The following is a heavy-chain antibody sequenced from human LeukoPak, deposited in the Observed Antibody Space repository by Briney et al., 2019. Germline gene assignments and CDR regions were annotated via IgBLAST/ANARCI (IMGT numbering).Heavy chain of an antibody. CDR2: IYPGDSDT. CDR3: ARHKVGSARLVAFDP. Sequence: GESLKISCNGPGYSFTSYWIGWVRQMPGKGLEWMGIIYPGDSDTRYSPSFQGQVTISADKSISTAYLQWSSLKASDTAMYYCARHKVGSARLVAFDPWGQGTLVTVSS. V-gene: IGHV5-51*01. D-gene: IGHD6-6*01. CDR1: GYSFTSYW. J-gene: IGHJ5*02.